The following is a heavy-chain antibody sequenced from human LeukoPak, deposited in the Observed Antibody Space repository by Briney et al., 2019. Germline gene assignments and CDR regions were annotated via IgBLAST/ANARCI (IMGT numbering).Heavy chain of an antibody. V-gene: IGHV4-34*01. J-gene: IGHJ4*02. CDR2: INHSGST. Sequence: WVRQATRKGLEWIGEINHSGSTNYNPSLKSRVTISVDTSKNQFSLKLSSVTAADTAVYYCARHATVTPFDYWGQGTLVTVSS. D-gene: IGHD4-17*01. CDR3: ARHATVTPFDY.